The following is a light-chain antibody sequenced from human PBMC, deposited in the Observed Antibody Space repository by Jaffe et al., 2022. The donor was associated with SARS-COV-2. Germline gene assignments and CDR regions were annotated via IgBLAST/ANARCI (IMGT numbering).Light chain of an antibody. CDR3: QQYFSAMYT. V-gene: IGKV4-1*01. Sequence: IVLTQSPDSLAVSLGERATINCKSSQRILYSSDNKNYLAWYQQKPGQPPKLLIYWASTRESGVPERFSGSGSGTDFTLTISSLQAEDVAIYYCQQYFSAMYTFGQGTKLEIK. CDR1: QRILYSSDNKNY. CDR2: WAS. J-gene: IGKJ2*01.